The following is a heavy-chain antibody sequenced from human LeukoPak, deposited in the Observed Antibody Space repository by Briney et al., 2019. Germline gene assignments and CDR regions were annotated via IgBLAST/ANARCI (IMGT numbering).Heavy chain of an antibody. D-gene: IGHD3-22*01. V-gene: IGHV3-30*18. J-gene: IGHJ4*02. CDR1: GFTFSSYG. Sequence: GRSLRLSCAASGFTFSSYGMHWVRQAPGKGLEWVAVISYDGSNKYYADSVKGRFTISRDNSKNTLYLQMNSLRAEDTAVYYCAKDPNPYYDSSGYYDYWGQGTLVTVSS. CDR3: AKDPNPYYDSSGYYDY. CDR2: ISYDGSNK.